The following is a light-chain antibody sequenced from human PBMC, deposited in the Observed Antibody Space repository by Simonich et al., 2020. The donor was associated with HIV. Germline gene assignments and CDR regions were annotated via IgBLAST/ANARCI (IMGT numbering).Light chain of an antibody. V-gene: IGLV2-23*01. CDR2: EGS. J-gene: IGLJ3*02. Sequence: QSALTQPASVSGSPGQSITISCTGTNSDVGNYNLVSWYQQHPGKAPKLLIYEGSKRPSGVSNRLSGSKSGNTASLTIAGLQAEDEADYYCCSYAGSWVFGGGTKLTVL. CDR1: NSDVGNYNL. CDR3: CSYAGSWV.